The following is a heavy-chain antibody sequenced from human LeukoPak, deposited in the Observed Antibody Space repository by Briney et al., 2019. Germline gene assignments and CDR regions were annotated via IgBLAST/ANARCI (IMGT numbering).Heavy chain of an antibody. J-gene: IGHJ4*02. V-gene: IGHV4-34*01. D-gene: IGHD1-26*01. CDR3: AREGSPLTS. CDR2: INHSGST. Sequence: PSETLSLTCAVYGGSFCGYYWSWIRQPPGKGLEWIGEINHSGSTNYNPSLKSRVTMSVDTSKNHFSLKLSSVTAADTAVYYCAREGSPLTSWGQGTLVTVSS. CDR1: GGSFCGYY.